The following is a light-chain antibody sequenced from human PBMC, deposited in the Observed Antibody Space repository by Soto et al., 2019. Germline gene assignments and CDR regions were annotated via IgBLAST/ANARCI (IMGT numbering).Light chain of an antibody. CDR2: GAS. J-gene: IGKJ4*01. CDR1: QTISND. CDR3: QQNNKWPPVT. Sequence: EVVMTQSPATVSVSPGEGVTLSCRASQTISNDLAWYQQKPGQAPRLLIYGASTRATGVTARFSGGGSGTEFTLNISSLQSEDFAFYYCQQNNKWPPVTFGGGIKVEIK. V-gene: IGKV3-15*01.